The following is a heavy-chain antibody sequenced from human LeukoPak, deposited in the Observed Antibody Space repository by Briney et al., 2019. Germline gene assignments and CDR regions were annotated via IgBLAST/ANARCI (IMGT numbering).Heavy chain of an antibody. CDR2: INPNSGGT. J-gene: IGHJ4*02. D-gene: IGHD3-10*01. Sequence: ASVKVSCKASGYTFTDYYMHWVRQAPGQGLEWMGWINPNSGGTNYAQKFQGRVTMTRDTSISTAYMELSRLRSDDTAVYYCARVSLGSGSYYSLDYWGQGTLVTVSS. CDR1: GYTFTDYY. V-gene: IGHV1-2*02. CDR3: ARVSLGSGSYYSLDY.